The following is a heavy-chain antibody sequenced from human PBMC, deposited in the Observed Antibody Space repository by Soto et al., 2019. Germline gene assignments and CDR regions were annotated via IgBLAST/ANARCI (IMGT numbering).Heavy chain of an antibody. V-gene: IGHV1-3*01. Sequence: GASVKVSCKASGYTFTSYAMHWVRQAPGQRLEWMGWINAGNGNTKYSQKFQGRDTITRDTSASTAYMELSSLRSEDTAVYYCARTSLRYCSSTSCFYGMDVWGQGTTVTVSS. D-gene: IGHD2-2*01. CDR2: INAGNGNT. J-gene: IGHJ6*02. CDR1: GYTFTSYA. CDR3: ARTSLRYCSSTSCFYGMDV.